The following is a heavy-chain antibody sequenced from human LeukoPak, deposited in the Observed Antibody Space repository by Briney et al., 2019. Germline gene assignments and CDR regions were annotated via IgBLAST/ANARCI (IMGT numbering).Heavy chain of an antibody. CDR3: AKDNGNYYGSGSNNYFDY. Sequence: QSGGSLRLSCAASGFTFDDYAMHWVRHAPGKGLEWVSGISWNSGSIGYADSVKGRFTISRDNAKNSLYLQMNRLRAEDTALYYCAKDNGNYYGSGSNNYFDYWGQGTLVTVSS. D-gene: IGHD3-10*01. V-gene: IGHV3-9*01. CDR1: GFTFDDYA. CDR2: ISWNSGSI. J-gene: IGHJ4*02.